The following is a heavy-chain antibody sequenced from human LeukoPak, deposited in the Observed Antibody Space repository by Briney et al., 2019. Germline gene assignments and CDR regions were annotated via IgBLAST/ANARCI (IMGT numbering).Heavy chain of an antibody. CDR1: GYTLTELS. Sequence: ASVKVSCKVSGYTLTELSMHWVRQAPGKGLEWMGGFDPEDGETIYAQKFQGRVAITEDTSTDTAYMELSSLRSEDTAVYYCATPNYYDSSGYWVYWGQGTLVTVSS. CDR3: ATPNYYDSSGYWVY. V-gene: IGHV1-24*01. J-gene: IGHJ4*02. CDR2: FDPEDGET. D-gene: IGHD3-22*01.